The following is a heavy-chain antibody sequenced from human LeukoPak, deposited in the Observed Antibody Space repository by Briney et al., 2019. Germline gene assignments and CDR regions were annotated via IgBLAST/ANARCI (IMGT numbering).Heavy chain of an antibody. J-gene: IGHJ4*02. V-gene: IGHV3-23*01. CDR1: GITFSSTP. CDR3: ARESLKLVPYDY. D-gene: IGHD6-13*01. CDR2: ITVSGDST. Sequence: PGGSLRLSCVVSGITFSSTPMTWLRQTPGRGLEWVSAITVSGDSTYYADSVRGRFTISRDNSKNTLYLQMNSLRAEDTAVYYCARESLKLVPYDYWGQGTLVTVSS.